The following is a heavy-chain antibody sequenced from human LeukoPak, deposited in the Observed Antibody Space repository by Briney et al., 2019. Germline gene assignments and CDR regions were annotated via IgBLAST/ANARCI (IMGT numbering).Heavy chain of an antibody. J-gene: IGHJ4*02. Sequence: SETLSLTCTVSGGSISSYYWSWIRQPPGKGLEWIGYISYSGSTNYNPSLKSRVTIAVDTSKSQFSLKLTSVTAADTAVYYCARDNDFFDYWGQGTLVTVSS. CDR2: ISYSGST. CDR3: ARDNDFFDY. CDR1: GGSISSYY. V-gene: IGHV4-59*12.